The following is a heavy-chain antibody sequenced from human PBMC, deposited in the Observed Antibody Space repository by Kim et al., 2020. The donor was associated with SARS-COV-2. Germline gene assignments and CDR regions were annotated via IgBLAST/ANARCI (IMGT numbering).Heavy chain of an antibody. Sequence: DSGKGRFTISRDNAKNSLYLQMNGLRAEDTAVYYCARDRDDILTGYYFDYWGQGTLVTVSS. CDR3: ARDRDDILTGYYFDY. V-gene: IGHV3-7*01. D-gene: IGHD3-9*01. J-gene: IGHJ4*02.